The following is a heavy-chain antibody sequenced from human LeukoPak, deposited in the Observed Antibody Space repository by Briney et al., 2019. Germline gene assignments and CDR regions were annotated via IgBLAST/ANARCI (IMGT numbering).Heavy chain of an antibody. CDR2: ITSSSSFI. V-gene: IGHV3-21*01. J-gene: IGHJ5*02. Sequence: PGGSLRLSCAASGFTFSSYTMNWVRQAPGKGLEWVSSITSSSSFIYYADSVKGRFTISRDNAKTSLYLQMNSLRAEETAVYYCARDGGGSCHNWFDPWGQGTLVTVSS. CDR1: GFTFSSYT. CDR3: ARDGGGSCHNWFDP. D-gene: IGHD2-15*01.